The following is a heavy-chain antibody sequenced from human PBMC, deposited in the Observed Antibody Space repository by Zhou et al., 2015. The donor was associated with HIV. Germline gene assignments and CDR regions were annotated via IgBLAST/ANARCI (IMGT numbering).Heavy chain of an antibody. CDR2: IWYDLSNK. Sequence: QVQLVESGGGVVQPGRSLRLSCAASGFTFSSYGMHWVRQAPGKGLEWVAVIWYDLSNKYYADSVKGRFTISRDNSKNTLFLQMNSLRAEDTAVYYCANLRRGYWGQGTLVTGLL. CDR3: ANLRRGY. J-gene: IGHJ4*02. V-gene: IGHV3-33*06. CDR1: GFTFSSYG.